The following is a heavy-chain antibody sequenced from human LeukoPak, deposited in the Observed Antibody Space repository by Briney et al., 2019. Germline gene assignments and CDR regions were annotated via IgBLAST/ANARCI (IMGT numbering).Heavy chain of an antibody. Sequence: ASVKVSCKASGYTFTSYDINWVRPATGQGLEWMGWMNPNSGNTGYAQKFQGRVTMTRNTSISTAYMELSSLRSEDTAVYYCARALGRFLFTRYYYYGMDVWGQGTTVTVSS. D-gene: IGHD3-3*01. CDR1: GYTFTSYD. J-gene: IGHJ6*02. CDR3: ARALGRFLFTRYYYYGMDV. V-gene: IGHV1-8*01. CDR2: MNPNSGNT.